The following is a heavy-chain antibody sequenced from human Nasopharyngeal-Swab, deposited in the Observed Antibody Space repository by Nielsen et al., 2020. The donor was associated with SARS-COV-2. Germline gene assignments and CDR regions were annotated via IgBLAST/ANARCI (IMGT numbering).Heavy chain of an antibody. CDR1: GFTFGEFA. Sequence: SLKISCAVSGFTFGEFAMHWVRQVPGKGLEWVSSIGWNGVSIAYADSVEGRFTISRDNAKKSLYLQMNTLRPEDTALYYCARGSCTSSSCPIDSWGQGNMVTVSS. J-gene: IGHJ5*01. D-gene: IGHD2-2*01. CDR3: ARGSCTSSSCPIDS. V-gene: IGHV3-9*01. CDR2: IGWNGVSI.